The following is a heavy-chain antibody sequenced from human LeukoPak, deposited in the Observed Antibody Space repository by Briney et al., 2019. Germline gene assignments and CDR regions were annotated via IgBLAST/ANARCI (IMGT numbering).Heavy chain of an antibody. J-gene: IGHJ4*02. Sequence: SGGSLRLSCAASEFTFSNYAMSWVRQAPGKGLEWVSTISGSGGGTYYADSVKGRFTISRDNSKNTLYLQMNSLRAEDTAIYYCAKGITYSFANWGSAQFDYWGQGTLVTVSS. CDR1: EFTFSNYA. V-gene: IGHV3-23*01. CDR2: ISGSGGGT. CDR3: AKGITYSFANWGSAQFDY. D-gene: IGHD7-27*01.